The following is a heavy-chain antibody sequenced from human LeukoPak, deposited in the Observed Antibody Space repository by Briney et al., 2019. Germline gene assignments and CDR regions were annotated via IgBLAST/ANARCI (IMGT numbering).Heavy chain of an antibody. CDR2: IYYSGST. D-gene: IGHD3-10*01. V-gene: IGHV4-59*01. Sequence: SETLSLTCTVSGGSISSYYWSWIRQPPGKGLEWIGYIYYSGSTNYDPSLKSRVTISVDTSKNQFSLKLSSVTAADTAVYYRARVHYYGSGSYYTDYMDVWGKGTTVTVSS. J-gene: IGHJ6*03. CDR1: GGSISSYY. CDR3: ARVHYYGSGSYYTDYMDV.